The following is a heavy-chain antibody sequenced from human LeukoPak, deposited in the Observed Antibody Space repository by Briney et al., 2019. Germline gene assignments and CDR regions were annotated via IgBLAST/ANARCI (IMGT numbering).Heavy chain of an antibody. Sequence: ASVQVSCKASGYTFTGYYMHWVRQAPGQGLEWMGWINPNSGGTNYAQKFQGRVTVTRDTSTSTVYMELSSLRSEDTAVYYCARDVSDCSGGSCYSYFDYWGQGSLVTVSS. J-gene: IGHJ4*02. CDR3: ARDVSDCSGGSCYSYFDY. CDR1: GYTFTGYY. V-gene: IGHV1-2*02. D-gene: IGHD2-15*01. CDR2: INPNSGGT.